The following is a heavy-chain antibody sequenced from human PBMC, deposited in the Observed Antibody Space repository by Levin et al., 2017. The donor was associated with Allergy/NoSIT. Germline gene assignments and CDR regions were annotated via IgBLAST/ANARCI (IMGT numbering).Heavy chain of an antibody. D-gene: IGHD6-13*01. CDR2: INPNSGGT. J-gene: IGHJ2*01. Sequence: ASVKVSCKASGYTFTGYYMHWVRQAPGQGLEWMGRINPNSGGTNYAQKFQGRVTMTRDTSISTAYMELSRLRSDDTAVYYCARENSSSWYRSASFDLWGRGTLVTVSS. CDR3: ARENSSSWYRSASFDL. CDR1: GYTFTGYY. V-gene: IGHV1-2*06.